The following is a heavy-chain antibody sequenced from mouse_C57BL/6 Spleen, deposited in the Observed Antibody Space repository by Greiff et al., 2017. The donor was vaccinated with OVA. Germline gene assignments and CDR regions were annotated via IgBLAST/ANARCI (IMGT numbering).Heavy chain of an antibody. D-gene: IGHD2-4*01. CDR1: GYTFTSYD. V-gene: IGHV1-85*01. CDR2: IYPRDGST. J-gene: IGHJ4*01. Sequence: QVQLKQSGPELVKPGASVKLSCKASGYTFTSYDINWVKQRPGQGLEWIGWIYPRDGSTKYNEKFKGKATLTVDTSSSTAYMELHSLTSEDSAVYFCARPLYDYDGAPYAMDYWGQGTSVTVSS. CDR3: ARPLYDYDGAPYAMDY.